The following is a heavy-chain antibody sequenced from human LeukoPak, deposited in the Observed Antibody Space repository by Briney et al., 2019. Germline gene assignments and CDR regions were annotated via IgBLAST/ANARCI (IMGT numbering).Heavy chain of an antibody. J-gene: IGHJ3*02. Sequence: SETLSLTCTVSGGSISSYYWSWIRQPAGKGLEWIGYIYYSGSTNYNPSLKSRVTISVDTSKNQFSLKLSSVTAADTAVYYCARVSTSIMVRGVIIAFDIWGQGTMVTVSS. CDR2: IYYSGST. V-gene: IGHV4-59*01. CDR1: GGSISSYY. CDR3: ARVSTSIMVRGVIIAFDI. D-gene: IGHD3-10*01.